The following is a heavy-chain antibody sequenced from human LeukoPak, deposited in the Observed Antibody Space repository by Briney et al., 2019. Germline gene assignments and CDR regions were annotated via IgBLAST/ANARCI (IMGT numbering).Heavy chain of an antibody. Sequence: PGGSLRLSCAASGLTFSDYYMTWIRQAPGKGLEWVSSISGSGTTTYSADSVRGRFTVSRDNAKNSEFLYMNSLRAEDTSVYYCAIQITMIVVVPYFDYWGQGTLVTVSS. CDR1: GLTFSDYY. CDR3: AIQITMIVVVPYFDY. D-gene: IGHD3-22*01. V-gene: IGHV3-11*04. CDR2: ISGSGTTT. J-gene: IGHJ4*02.